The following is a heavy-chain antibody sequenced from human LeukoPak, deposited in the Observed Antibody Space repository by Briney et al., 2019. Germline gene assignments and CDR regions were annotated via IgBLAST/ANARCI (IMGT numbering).Heavy chain of an antibody. V-gene: IGHV1-69*13. CDR3: ARGGYSGYAHWVASLFDY. J-gene: IGHJ4*02. CDR1: GGTFSSYA. D-gene: IGHD5-12*01. Sequence: LVKVSCKASGGTFSSYAISWVRQAPGQGLEWMGGIIPIFGTANYAQKFQGRVTITADESTSTAYMELSSLRSEDTAVYYCARGGYSGYAHWVASLFDYWGQGTLVTVSS. CDR2: IIPIFGTA.